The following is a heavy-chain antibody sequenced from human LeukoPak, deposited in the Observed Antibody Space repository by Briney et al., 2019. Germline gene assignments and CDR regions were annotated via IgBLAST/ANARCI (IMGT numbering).Heavy chain of an antibody. CDR2: VSGSGDTT. CDR1: GFTFGSYA. V-gene: IGHV3-23*01. J-gene: IGHJ4*02. CDR3: ARDYGDYTKGWNLRDF. D-gene: IGHD4-17*01. Sequence: GGSLRLSCAASGFTFGSYAMSSVRQPPGRGLEWVSSVSGSGDTTYYADSVKGRFTISRDNSKNMMNLQMNSLRADDTAVYYCARDYGDYTKGWNLRDFWGQGTLVTVSS.